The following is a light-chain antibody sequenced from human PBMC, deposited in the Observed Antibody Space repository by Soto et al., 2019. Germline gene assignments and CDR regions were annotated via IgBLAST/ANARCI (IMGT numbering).Light chain of an antibody. CDR3: HQYGSSPPT. CDR2: GAS. CDR1: QTITRYY. V-gene: IGKV3-20*01. J-gene: IGKJ2*01. Sequence: EIVLTQSPATLSLSPGERATLSCRASQTITRYYLAWYQQKPGQAPRLLIYGASSRATDIPDRFSGSGSGTDFTLTISGLEPEDFAVYYCHQYGSSPPTFGQGTKLEIK.